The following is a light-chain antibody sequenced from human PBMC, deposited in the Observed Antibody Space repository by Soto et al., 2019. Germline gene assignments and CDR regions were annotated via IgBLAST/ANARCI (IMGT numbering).Light chain of an antibody. CDR2: DVS. CDR1: SSDVGGYNY. J-gene: IGLJ2*01. Sequence: QSVMTQPASVSGSPGQSITISCTGTSSDVGGYNYVSWYQQHPGKAPKLMFYDVSNRPSGVSNRFSGSKSGNTASLTISGLQPEDDADYYCCSYTSTSILLFGGGTKLTVL. V-gene: IGLV2-14*01. CDR3: CSYTSTSILL.